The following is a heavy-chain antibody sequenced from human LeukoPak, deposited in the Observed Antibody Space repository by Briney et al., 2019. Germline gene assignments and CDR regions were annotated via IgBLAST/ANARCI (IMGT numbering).Heavy chain of an antibody. CDR3: ARDLLVSSAL. CDR1: GGSISSYY. D-gene: IGHD3-9*01. CDR2: IYYSGST. J-gene: IGHJ4*02. Sequence: SETLSLTCAVYGGSISSYYWSWIRQPPGKGLGWIGYIYYSGSTNYNPSLKSRVTISVDTSKNQFSLKLSSVTAADTAVYYCARDLLVSSALWGQGTQVTVSS. V-gene: IGHV4-59*12.